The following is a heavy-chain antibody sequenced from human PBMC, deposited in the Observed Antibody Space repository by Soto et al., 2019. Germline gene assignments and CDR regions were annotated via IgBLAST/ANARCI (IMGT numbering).Heavy chain of an antibody. CDR3: ARQYKGQLAAQFDY. J-gene: IGHJ4*02. Sequence: SETLSLTCTVSGGSISSYYWSWIRQPPGKGLEWIGYIYYSGSTNYNPSLKSRVTISVDTSKNQFSLKLSSVTAADTAVYYCARQYKGQLAAQFDYWGQGTLVTVSS. CDR1: GGSISSYY. CDR2: IYYSGST. D-gene: IGHD6-13*01. V-gene: IGHV4-59*08.